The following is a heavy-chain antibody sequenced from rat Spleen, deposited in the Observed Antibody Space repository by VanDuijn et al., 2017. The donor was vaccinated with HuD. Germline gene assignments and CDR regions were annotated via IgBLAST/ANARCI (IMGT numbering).Heavy chain of an antibody. CDR2: ISTGGNT. Sequence: QVQLKESGPGLVQPSQTLSLTCTVSGLSLTSNSVSWIRQPPGKGLEWIAAISTGGNTYYNSGLKSRLGISRDTSKSQVFLKMNSLQTEDTAIYFCTSPFRWFAYWGQGTLVTVSS. V-gene: IGHV2-6*01. J-gene: IGHJ3*01. CDR3: TSPFRWFAY. CDR1: GLSLTSNS.